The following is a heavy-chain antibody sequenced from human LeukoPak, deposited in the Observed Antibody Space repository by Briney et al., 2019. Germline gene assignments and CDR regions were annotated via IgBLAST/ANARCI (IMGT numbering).Heavy chain of an antibody. D-gene: IGHD2-21*02. CDR3: AKDLWSVVTLTLDY. CDR2: ISGSGSIT. V-gene: IGHV3-23*01. CDR1: GFTFSSFG. J-gene: IGHJ4*02. Sequence: AGGSLRLSCAASGFTFSSFGMSWVRQAPGKGLEWGSTISGSGSITYYADSMKGRFTISRDNSKNTLYLQVNSLRAEDTAVYYCAKDLWSVVTLTLDYWGQGTLVTVSS.